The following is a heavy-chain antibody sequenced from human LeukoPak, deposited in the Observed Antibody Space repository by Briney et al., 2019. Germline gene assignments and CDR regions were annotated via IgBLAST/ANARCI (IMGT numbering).Heavy chain of an antibody. Sequence: ASVKVSCRVSGYTFTVYYMHWVRQARGQGGEGMGWINPNRDGTNYAQKFQGWVTMTRDTSISTAYMELSRLRSDDTAVYYCAREDSSAWYGGSGAFHIWAQGTMVTVSS. V-gene: IGHV1-2*04. CDR3: AREDSSAWYGGSGAFHI. J-gene: IGHJ3*02. CDR2: INPNRDGT. D-gene: IGHD6-19*01. CDR1: GYTFTVYY.